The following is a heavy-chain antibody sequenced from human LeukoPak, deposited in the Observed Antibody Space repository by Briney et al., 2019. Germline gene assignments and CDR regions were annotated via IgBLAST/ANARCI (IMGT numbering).Heavy chain of an antibody. D-gene: IGHD3-10*01. V-gene: IGHV3-30*18. Sequence: GGSLRLSCGAAGVPFISYGMHRGRQAPGKGREGGAVISNDGSNKYYADSVKRRFTISRDNSKNTLYLQMNSLRAEDTAVYYCAKDPLGMVRGEYGMDVWGKGTTVTVSS. J-gene: IGHJ6*04. CDR3: AKDPLGMVRGEYGMDV. CDR1: GVPFISYG. CDR2: ISNDGSNK.